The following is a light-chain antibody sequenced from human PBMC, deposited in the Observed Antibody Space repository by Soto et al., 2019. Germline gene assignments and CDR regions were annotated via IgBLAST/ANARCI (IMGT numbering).Light chain of an antibody. V-gene: IGKV4-1*01. CDR3: QQYYITPWT. CDR1: QSILYRSNNKNY. CDR2: WAS. Sequence: DIVMTQSPDSLAVSLGERATINCKSSQSILYRSNNKNYLAWYQQKPGQPPKLLIYWASTRESGVPDRFSGSGSGKDFTLTISSLQAEDVAVYYCQQYYITPWTFGQGTKVEIK. J-gene: IGKJ1*01.